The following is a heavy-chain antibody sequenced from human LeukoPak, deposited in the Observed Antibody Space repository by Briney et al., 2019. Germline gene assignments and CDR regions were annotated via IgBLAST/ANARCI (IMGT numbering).Heavy chain of an antibody. CDR2: IIPILGIA. Sequence: ASVKVSCKASGGTFSSYAISWVRQAPGQGLEWIGRIIPILGIANYAQKFQGRVTITADKSTSTAYMELSSLRSEDTAVYYCARDQNYDSSGYYFGYYFDYWGQGTLVTVSS. V-gene: IGHV1-69*04. J-gene: IGHJ4*02. CDR1: GGTFSSYA. CDR3: ARDQNYDSSGYYFGYYFDY. D-gene: IGHD3-22*01.